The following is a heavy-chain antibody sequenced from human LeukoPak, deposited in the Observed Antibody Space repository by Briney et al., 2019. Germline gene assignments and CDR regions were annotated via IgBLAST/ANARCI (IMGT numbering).Heavy chain of an antibody. CDR2: IRSNGDAT. CDR1: AFTLSTYA. CDR3: VRVGNYREFDY. J-gene: IGHJ4*02. Sequence: GGSLRLSCAASAFTLSTYALHWVRQAPGKGMGYDSAIRSNGDATFYANSVKGRFTISRDNSKNTLYLQMGSLRAEDMAVYYCVRVGNYREFDYWGQGTLVTVSS. V-gene: IGHV3-64*01. D-gene: IGHD1-7*01.